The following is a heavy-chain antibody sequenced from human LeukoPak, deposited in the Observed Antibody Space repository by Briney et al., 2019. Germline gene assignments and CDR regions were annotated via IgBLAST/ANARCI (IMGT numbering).Heavy chain of an antibody. CDR3: ATSGLPGQITLPHD. CDR1: GFTVSSNY. V-gene: IGHV3-53*01. J-gene: IGHJ1*01. CDR2: IYSGGST. D-gene: IGHD3-10*01. Sequence: GGSLRLSCAASGFTVSSNYMSWVRQAPGKGLEWVLVIYSGGSTYYADSVKGRFTISRDNSKNTLYLQMNSLRAEDTAVYYCATSGLPGQITLPHDWGQGTLVTVSS.